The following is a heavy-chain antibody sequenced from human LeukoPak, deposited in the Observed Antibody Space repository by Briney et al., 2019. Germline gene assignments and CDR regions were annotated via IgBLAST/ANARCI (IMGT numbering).Heavy chain of an antibody. V-gene: IGHV3-11*01. D-gene: IGHD2/OR15-2a*01. Sequence: GGSLRLSCAASGFTFSDYYMSWIRQAPGKGLEWVSYISASGSTIYYADAMKGRFTISRDNAKNSLYLEINNLRAEDTAVYYCARVLCCGWPFDAFDIWGQGTMVTVSS. CDR1: GFTFSDYY. J-gene: IGHJ3*02. CDR2: ISASGSTI. CDR3: ARVLCCGWPFDAFDI.